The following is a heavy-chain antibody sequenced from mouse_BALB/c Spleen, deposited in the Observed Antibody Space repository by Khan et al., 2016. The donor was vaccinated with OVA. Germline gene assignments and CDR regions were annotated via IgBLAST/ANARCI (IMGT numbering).Heavy chain of an antibody. Sequence: VQLKQLGPGLVKPSQTVSLTCTVTGISITSGNYRWSWIRQFPGNKLEWIGNIYYSGTVTYNPSLTSRTTITRDTSKNQFFLEMNSLTAEDTATYYCARDYGSLYWYFDVWGAGTTVTVSS. CDR1: GISITSGNYR. J-gene: IGHJ1*01. D-gene: IGHD1-1*01. CDR2: IYYSGTV. CDR3: ARDYGSLYWYFDV. V-gene: IGHV3-5*02.